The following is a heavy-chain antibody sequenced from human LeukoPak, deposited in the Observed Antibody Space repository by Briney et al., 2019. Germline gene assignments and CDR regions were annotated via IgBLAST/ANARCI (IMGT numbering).Heavy chain of an antibody. V-gene: IGHV1-2*02. J-gene: IGHJ4*02. D-gene: IGHD3-22*01. CDR2: INPNSGGT. CDR3: ARDRGHDSSGYQYYFDY. CDR1: GYTFTGYY. Sequence: ASVKVSCKASGYTFTGYYMHWVRQAPGQGLEWMGWINPNSGGTNYAQKFQGRVTMTRDTSISTAYMELSRLRSDDTAVYYCARDRGHDSSGYQYYFDYWGQGTLVTVSS.